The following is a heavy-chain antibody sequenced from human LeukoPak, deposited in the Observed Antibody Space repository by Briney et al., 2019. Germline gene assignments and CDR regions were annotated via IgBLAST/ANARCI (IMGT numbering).Heavy chain of an antibody. J-gene: IGHJ4*02. CDR2: IYYSGST. CDR3: ARAHYYDSSGLPDY. V-gene: IGHV4-59*01. D-gene: IGHD3-22*01. CDR1: GGSLSSYY. Sequence: SETLSLTCTVSGGSLSSYYWSWIRQPPGKGLEWIGYIYYSGSTNYNLSLKSRVTISVDTSKNQFSLKLSSVTAADTAVYYCARAHYYDSSGLPDYWGQGTLVTVSS.